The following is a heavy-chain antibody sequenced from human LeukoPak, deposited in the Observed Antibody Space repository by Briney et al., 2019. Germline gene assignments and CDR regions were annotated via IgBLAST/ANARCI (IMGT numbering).Heavy chain of an antibody. J-gene: IGHJ2*01. CDR2: ISSNGGST. CDR1: GFTFSTYA. CDR3: ARDVGDPRWNFDL. Sequence: GGSLRLSCAASGFTFSTYAMHWVRQAPGKGLEYVSAISSNGGSTYYANSVKGRFTISRDNSKNTLYLQMGSLRAADMAVYYCARDVGDPRWNFDLWGRGTLVTVSS. D-gene: IGHD3-10*01. V-gene: IGHV3-64*01.